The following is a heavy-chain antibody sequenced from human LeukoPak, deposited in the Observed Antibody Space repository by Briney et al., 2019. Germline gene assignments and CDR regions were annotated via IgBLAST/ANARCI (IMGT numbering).Heavy chain of an antibody. D-gene: IGHD2-21*01. CDR1: GGTFSSYA. CDR3: ARAYCGGDCYSPTWFDP. CDR2: IIPIFGTA. Sequence: ASVKVSCKASGGTFSSYAISWVRQAPGQGLEWMGGIIPIFGTANYAQKFQGRVTITADESTSTAYMELSSLRSEDTAVYYCARAYCGGDCYSPTWFDPWGQGTLVTVSS. J-gene: IGHJ5*02. V-gene: IGHV1-69*13.